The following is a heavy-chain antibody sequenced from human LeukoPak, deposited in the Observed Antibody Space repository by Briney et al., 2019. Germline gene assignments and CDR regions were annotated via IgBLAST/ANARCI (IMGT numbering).Heavy chain of an antibody. CDR3: ARDSSSWFPRYYGMDV. CDR1: GGSISSYY. V-gene: IGHV4-59*01. Sequence: SETLSLTCTVSGGSISSYYWSWIRQPPGEGLEWIGYIYYSGSTNYNPSLKSRVTISVETSKNQFSPKLSSVTAADTAVYYCARDSSSWFPRYYGMDVWGQGTTVTVSS. CDR2: IYYSGST. D-gene: IGHD6-13*01. J-gene: IGHJ6*02.